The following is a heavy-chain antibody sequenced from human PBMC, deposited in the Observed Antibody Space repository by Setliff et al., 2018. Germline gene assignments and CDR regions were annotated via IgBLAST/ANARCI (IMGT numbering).Heavy chain of an antibody. CDR3: ARGTFDTSGYFPYPIGY. CDR2: INHSGST. Sequence: PSETLSLTCSVSGASISTTYYYWDWIRQPPGKGLEWIGEINHSGSTNYNPSLKSRVTISIDTSKNQFSLNLRSVTAADTAVYYCARGTFDTSGYFPYPIGYWGQGTLVTVSS. J-gene: IGHJ4*02. V-gene: IGHV4-39*07. D-gene: IGHD3-22*01. CDR1: GASISTTYYY.